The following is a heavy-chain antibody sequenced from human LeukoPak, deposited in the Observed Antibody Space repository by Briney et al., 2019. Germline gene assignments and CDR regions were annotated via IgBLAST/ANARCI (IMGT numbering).Heavy chain of an antibody. CDR3: AKDRGYSYGISEY. D-gene: IGHD5-18*01. J-gene: IGHJ4*02. Sequence: GGSLRLSCVASGFTFSTFAMNWVRQAPGKGLEWVSTISETGRSTYYADSVKGQFTISRDNSKNTLYLQMNSLRAEDTAVYYCAKDRGYSYGISEYWGQGTLVTVSS. CDR1: GFTFSTFA. V-gene: IGHV3-23*01. CDR2: ISETGRST.